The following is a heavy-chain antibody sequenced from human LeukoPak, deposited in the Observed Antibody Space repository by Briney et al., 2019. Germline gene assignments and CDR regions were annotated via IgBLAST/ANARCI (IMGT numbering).Heavy chain of an antibody. D-gene: IGHD1-26*01. Sequence: ASVKVSCKASGYTFTSYGISWVRQAPGQGLEWMGWISAYNDNTNYAQKVQGRVTMTTDTSTSTAYMELSSLRSEDTAVYYCATAFRGSYPRFDYWGQGTLVTVSS. CDR2: ISAYNDNT. CDR3: ATAFRGSYPRFDY. CDR1: GYTFTSYG. J-gene: IGHJ4*02. V-gene: IGHV1-18*01.